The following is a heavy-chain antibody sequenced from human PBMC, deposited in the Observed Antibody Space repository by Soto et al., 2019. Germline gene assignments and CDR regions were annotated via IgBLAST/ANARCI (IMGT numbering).Heavy chain of an antibody. V-gene: IGHV4-31*03. Sequence: PSETLSLTCTVSGGSISSGGYYWSWIRQHPGKGLEWIGYIYYSGSTYYNPSLKSRVTISVDTSKNQFSLKLSSVTAADTAVYYCARGLRITMIVVVPGMRAFDIWGQGTMVTVSS. D-gene: IGHD3-22*01. CDR1: GGSISSGGYY. CDR2: IYYSGST. J-gene: IGHJ3*02. CDR3: ARGLRITMIVVVPGMRAFDI.